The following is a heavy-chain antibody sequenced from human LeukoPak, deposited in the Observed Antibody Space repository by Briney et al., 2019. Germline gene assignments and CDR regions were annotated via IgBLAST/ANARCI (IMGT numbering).Heavy chain of an antibody. D-gene: IGHD3-22*01. V-gene: IGHV3-7*01. J-gene: IGHJ4*02. CDR3: VRDGDTSGYTN. CDR2: IKQDGSEK. Sequence: GGSLRLSCAASGFTFSSYWMHWVRQAPGKGLEWVANIKQDGSEKYYVDSVKGRFTISKDNAKNSLYLQMNSLRAEDTAVYSCVRDGDTSGYTNWGQGTLVTVSS. CDR1: GFTFSSYW.